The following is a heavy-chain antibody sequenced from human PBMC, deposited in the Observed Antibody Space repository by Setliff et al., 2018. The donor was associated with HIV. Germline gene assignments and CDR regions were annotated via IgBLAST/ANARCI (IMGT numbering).Heavy chain of an antibody. Sequence: SETLSLTCNVSGSSFSSGIYYWTWIRQQPGKGLEWIGYITYSGSTYYNPSLKSRLTMSIDTSKSHFSLNLNSVTAADTAVYYCARGTTSITFDYWSQGTLVTVSS. V-gene: IGHV4-31*03. D-gene: IGHD1-1*01. CDR1: GSSFSSGIYY. J-gene: IGHJ4*02. CDR2: ITYSGST. CDR3: ARGTTSITFDY.